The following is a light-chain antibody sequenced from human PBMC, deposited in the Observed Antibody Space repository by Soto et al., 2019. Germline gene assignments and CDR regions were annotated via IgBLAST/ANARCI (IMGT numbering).Light chain of an antibody. CDR3: QQRYSSPLS. J-gene: IGKJ4*01. Sequence: DLQMTQSPSSLSASVGDRVTITCRASQSISSYLNWYQHKPGKAPKLLIYAASSLQSGVPSRFSGSGSGTDFTLTISSLQPEDFATYYCQQRYSSPLSFGGGTKVEIK. CDR1: QSISSY. V-gene: IGKV1-39*01. CDR2: AAS.